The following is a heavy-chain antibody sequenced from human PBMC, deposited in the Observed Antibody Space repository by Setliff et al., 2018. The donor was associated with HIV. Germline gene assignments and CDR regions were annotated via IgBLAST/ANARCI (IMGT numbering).Heavy chain of an antibody. V-gene: IGHV4-59*11. D-gene: IGHD4-4*01. Sequence: SETLSLTCAVSGVSISSQYWSWIRQPPGKGLEWIGFIYYNVNNSYNPSLKSRVSISVDTSKNQFSLRLSSVTAADTAVYYCTRGGSMTTLTTWGQGTLVTVSS. CDR3: TRGGSMTTLTT. CDR1: GVSISSQY. J-gene: IGHJ4*02. CDR2: IYYNVNN.